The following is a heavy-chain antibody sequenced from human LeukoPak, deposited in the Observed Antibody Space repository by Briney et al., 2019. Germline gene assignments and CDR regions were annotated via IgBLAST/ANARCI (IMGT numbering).Heavy chain of an antibody. CDR2: IKQDGSEK. Sequence: GGSLRLSCAASGFTFNTYWMTWVRQAPGKGLEWVADIKQDGSEKYYVDSVKGRFTISRDNAKNSLYLQMNSLRAEDTAMYYCARVGGIAARLSWWFDPWGQGTLVTVSS. V-gene: IGHV3-7*01. CDR3: ARVGGIAARLSWWFDP. CDR1: GFTFNTYW. J-gene: IGHJ5*02. D-gene: IGHD6-6*01.